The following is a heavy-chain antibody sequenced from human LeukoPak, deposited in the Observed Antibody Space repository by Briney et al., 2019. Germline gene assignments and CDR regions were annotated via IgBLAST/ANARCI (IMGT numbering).Heavy chain of an antibody. CDR3: ARHDHGYSSGRFDL. Sequence: SETLSLTCTVSGGSISNYYWSWVRLPPGKGLEWIGTVFYSGSARYDPSLNSRITISLDTSKNQFSLRLSSVTAADTAVYYCARHDHGYSSGRFDLWGRGILVTVSS. D-gene: IGHD5-18*01. J-gene: IGHJ4*02. CDR1: GGSISNYY. CDR2: VFYSGSA. V-gene: IGHV4-59*08.